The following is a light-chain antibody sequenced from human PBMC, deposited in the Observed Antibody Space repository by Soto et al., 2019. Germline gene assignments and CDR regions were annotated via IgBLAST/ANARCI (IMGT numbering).Light chain of an antibody. V-gene: IGLV3-1*01. CDR3: QAWDSSLGQV. CDR1: KLGDKY. CDR2: QDI. Sequence: SYEPTQPPSVSVSPGQTASITCSGDKLGDKYACWYQQKPGQSPVLVIYQDIKRPSGIPERFSGSNSGNTATLTISGTQAMDEADYYCQAWDSSLGQVFGGGTQLTVL. J-gene: IGLJ2*01.